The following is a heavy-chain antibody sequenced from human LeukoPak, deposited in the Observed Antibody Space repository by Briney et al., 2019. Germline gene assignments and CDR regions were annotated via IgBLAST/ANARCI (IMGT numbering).Heavy chain of an antibody. CDR3: ARLPNVTPLLVGS. J-gene: IGHJ5*02. CDR1: GYSISSGYY. Sequence: SETLSLTCAVSGYSISSGYYWGWIRQPPGKGLEWIGSIYHSGSTYYNPSLKSRVTISVDTSKNQLSLKLSSVTAADTAVYYCARLPNVTPLLVGSWGQGTLVTVSS. D-gene: IGHD2-15*01. V-gene: IGHV4-38-2*01. CDR2: IYHSGST.